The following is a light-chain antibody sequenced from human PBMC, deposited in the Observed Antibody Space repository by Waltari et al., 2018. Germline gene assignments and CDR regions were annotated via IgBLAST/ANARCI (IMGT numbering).Light chain of an antibody. J-gene: IGKJ2*03. V-gene: IGKV1-5*03. CDR1: QSIRSW. CDR2: KAS. CDR3: QHYSSYPYS. Sequence: DIQMTQSPSTLSASVGDSVTITCRASQSIRSWLAWFQQLPGKAPKVLIYKASSLEGGVPSRFSGSGSGTEFTLTISSLQPDDFATYYCQHYSSYPYSFGQGTKLEIK.